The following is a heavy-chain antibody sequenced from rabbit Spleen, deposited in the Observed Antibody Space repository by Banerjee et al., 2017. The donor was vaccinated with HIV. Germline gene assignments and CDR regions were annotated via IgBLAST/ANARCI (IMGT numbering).Heavy chain of an antibody. V-gene: IGHV1S40*01. CDR1: GFSFSSSYT. Sequence: QSLEESGGDLVKPGASLTLTCTASGFSFSSSYTMCWVRQAPGKGLELIACIYSASTDNIWYASWAKGRFTISKTSSTTVTLQMTSLTAADTATYFCARMVVVYRYFNLWGPGTLVTVS. D-gene: IGHD2-1*01. CDR2: IYSASTDNI. CDR3: ARMVVVYRYFNL. J-gene: IGHJ4*01.